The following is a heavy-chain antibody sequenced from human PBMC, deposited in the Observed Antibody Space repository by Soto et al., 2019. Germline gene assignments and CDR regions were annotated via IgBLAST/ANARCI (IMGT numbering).Heavy chain of an antibody. CDR2: VYYSGTT. CDR1: GGSVINKTYY. J-gene: IGHJ4*02. V-gene: IGHV4-61*01. CDR3: ARTTAVPNTLRSRYFFDY. D-gene: IGHD4-17*01. Sequence: SETLSLTCSVSGGSVINKTYYWIWIRQPPGKRLEWIGYVYYSGTTNYNPSLKSRVTISVDLSKNQFSLRLSSVTTADTALYYCARTTAVPNTLRSRYFFDYWGQGTLVT.